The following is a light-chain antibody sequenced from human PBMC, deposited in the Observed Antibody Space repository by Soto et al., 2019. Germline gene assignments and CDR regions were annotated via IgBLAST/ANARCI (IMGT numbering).Light chain of an antibody. V-gene: IGKV1-9*01. CDR3: QQLNSYPS. CDR2: AAS. CDR1: QGISSY. Sequence: IQLTQSPSSLSASVGDRVTITCRASQGISSYLAWYQQKPGKAPKLLIYAASTLQSGVPSRFSGSGSGTDFTLTISSLQPADFATYYCQQLNSYPSFGGGTKVEIK. J-gene: IGKJ4*01.